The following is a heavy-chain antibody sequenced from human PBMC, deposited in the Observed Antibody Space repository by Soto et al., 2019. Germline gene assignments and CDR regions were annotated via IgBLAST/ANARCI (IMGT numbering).Heavy chain of an antibody. CDR2: ISYDGSNK. CDR1: GFTFSSYA. V-gene: IGHV3-30-3*01. Sequence: QVQLVESGGGVVQPGRSLRLSCAASGFTFSSYAMHWVRQAPGKGLEWVAVISYDGSNKYYADSVKGRFTISRDNSKNTLYLQMNSLRAEDTAVYYCARESGYDFWSGYLPHDAFDIWGQGTMVTVSS. J-gene: IGHJ3*02. CDR3: ARESGYDFWSGYLPHDAFDI. D-gene: IGHD3-3*01.